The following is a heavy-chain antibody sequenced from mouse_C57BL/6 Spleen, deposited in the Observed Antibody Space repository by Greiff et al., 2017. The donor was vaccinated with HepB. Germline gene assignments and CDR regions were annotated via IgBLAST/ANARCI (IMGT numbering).Heavy chain of an antibody. J-gene: IGHJ2*01. CDR3: ARRSSYYYGSSVDY. CDR2: ISSGSSTI. V-gene: IGHV5-17*01. Sequence: EVKLVESGGGLVKPGGSLKLSCAASGFTFSDYGMHWVRQAPEKGLEWVAYISSGSSTIYYADTVKGRFTISRDNAKNTLFLQMTSLRSEDTAMYYCARRSSYYYGSSVDYWGQGTTLTVSS. D-gene: IGHD1-1*01. CDR1: GFTFSDYG.